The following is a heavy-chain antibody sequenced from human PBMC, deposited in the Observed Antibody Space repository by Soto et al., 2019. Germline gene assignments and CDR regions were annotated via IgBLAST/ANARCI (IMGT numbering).Heavy chain of an antibody. J-gene: IGHJ6*02. CDR1: GGTFSSYA. D-gene: IGHD3-9*01. CDR3: ARSYDILTGYSPSSYGMDV. Sequence: QVQLVQSGAEVKKPGSSVKVSCKASGGTFSSYAISWVRQAPGQGLEWMGGIIPIFGTANYAQKFQGRVTITADESTSTAYMELSSLRSEDTAVYYCARSYDILTGYSPSSYGMDVWGQGTTVTVSS. CDR2: IIPIFGTA. V-gene: IGHV1-69*01.